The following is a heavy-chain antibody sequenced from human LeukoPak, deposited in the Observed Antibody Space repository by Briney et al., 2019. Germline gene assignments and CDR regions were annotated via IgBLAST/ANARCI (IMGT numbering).Heavy chain of an antibody. Sequence: PSETLSLICNVSGGSISSSSHYWGWIRQPPGKGLEWIGSIYYGGNTFYSPSLKSRVTISVDTSKDQLFLKLNSVTAADTAVYYCARHKGRSGYPPLNWFDPRGQGTLVTVSS. CDR2: IYYGGNT. V-gene: IGHV4-39*01. J-gene: IGHJ5*02. D-gene: IGHD3-3*01. CDR1: GGSISSSSHY. CDR3: ARHKGRSGYPPLNWFDP.